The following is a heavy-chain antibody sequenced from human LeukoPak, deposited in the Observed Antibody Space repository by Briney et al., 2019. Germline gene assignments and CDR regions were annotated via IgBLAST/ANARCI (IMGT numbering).Heavy chain of an antibody. D-gene: IGHD2-15*01. CDR2: IYTSGST. CDR1: GDSISSSSFH. J-gene: IGHJ4*02. Sequence: SETLSLTCTVSGDSISSSSFHWGWIRQPAGKGLEWIGRIYTSGSTNYNPSLKSRVTISVDTSKNHFSLKLTSVTAADTAVYYCARELVDIVVVVGAMTQPYYFDYWGQGTLVTVSS. CDR3: ARELVDIVVVVGAMTQPYYFDY. V-gene: IGHV4-61*02.